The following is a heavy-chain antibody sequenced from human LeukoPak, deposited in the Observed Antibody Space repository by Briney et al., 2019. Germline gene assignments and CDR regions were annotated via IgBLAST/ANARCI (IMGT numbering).Heavy chain of an antibody. V-gene: IGHV3-64D*06. D-gene: IGHD5-18*01. CDR1: GFTFSSYA. CDR2: ISSNGGST. Sequence: GSLRLSCSASGFTFSSYAMHWVRQASGKGLEYVSAISSNGGSTYYADSVKGRFTISRDNSKNTLYLQMSSLRAEDTAVYYCVKDMDGEYSYGYYFDYWGQGTLVTVSS. CDR3: VKDMDGEYSYGYYFDY. J-gene: IGHJ4*02.